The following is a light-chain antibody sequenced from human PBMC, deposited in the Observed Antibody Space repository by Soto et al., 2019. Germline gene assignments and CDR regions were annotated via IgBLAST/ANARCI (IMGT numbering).Light chain of an antibody. CDR2: EVS. Sequence: SVLTQPPSASGSPGQSVTISCTGTSSDVGGYDYVSWYQQHPGKAPKLMIYEVSKRPSGVPDRFSGSKSGNTASLTVSGLQAEDEADYYCSSYAGSNTFDVVFGGGTKVTVL. CDR3: SSYAGSNTFDVV. V-gene: IGLV2-8*01. J-gene: IGLJ2*01. CDR1: SSDVGGYDY.